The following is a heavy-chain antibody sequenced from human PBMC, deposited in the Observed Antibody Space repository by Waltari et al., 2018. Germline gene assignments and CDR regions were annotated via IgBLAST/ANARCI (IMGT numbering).Heavy chain of an antibody. Sequence: EVQLVESGGGLVQHGRSLRLSCAVSGFNFDEYAMHWVRQAPGKCLEWVSGISWNSDNIGYADSVKGRFTISRDNAKNSLYLQMNSLRPEDTALYYCAKGHSGSYGLKDWGQGTLVTVSS. CDR2: ISWNSDNI. V-gene: IGHV3-9*01. CDR3: AKGHSGSYGLKD. J-gene: IGHJ4*02. D-gene: IGHD1-26*01. CDR1: GFNFDEYA.